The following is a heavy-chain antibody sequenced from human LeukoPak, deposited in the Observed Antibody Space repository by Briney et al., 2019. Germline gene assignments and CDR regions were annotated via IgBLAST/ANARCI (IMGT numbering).Heavy chain of an antibody. D-gene: IGHD1-26*01. Sequence: SETLSLTCTVSGGSISSDYWSWIRQPPGKELEWVAYIYNSGSTSYNPSLKSRVTISMNTSKNQFSLKLSSVTAADTAVYYCARGPGGGSYSGAFDIWGQGTMVTVSS. CDR3: ARGPGGGSYSGAFDI. J-gene: IGHJ3*02. CDR1: GGSISSDY. CDR2: IYNSGST. V-gene: IGHV4-59*01.